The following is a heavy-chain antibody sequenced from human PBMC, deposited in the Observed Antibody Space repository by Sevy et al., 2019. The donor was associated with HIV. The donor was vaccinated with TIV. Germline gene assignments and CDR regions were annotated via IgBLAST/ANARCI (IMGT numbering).Heavy chain of an antibody. CDR2: IYFDGTT. CDR1: GGSIGRYF. D-gene: IGHD3-22*01. Sequence: SETLSLTCTVSGGSIGRYFWSWIRQSPGRGLEWIGSIYFDGTTDYNSSLKSRVTISLDTSKNQFSLSLNSVTAADTAVYYCARDAGNYHDSSNYQYVYAFDIWGQGTLVTVSS. J-gene: IGHJ3*02. CDR3: ARDAGNYHDSSNYQYVYAFDI. V-gene: IGHV4-59*01.